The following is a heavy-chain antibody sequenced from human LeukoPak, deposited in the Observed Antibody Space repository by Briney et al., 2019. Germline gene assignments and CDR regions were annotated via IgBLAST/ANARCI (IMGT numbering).Heavy chain of an antibody. CDR1: GVSISSYY. CDR2: IYYSGST. V-gene: IGHV4-59*01. Sequence: PSETLSLTCTVSGVSISSYYWSWIRQPPGKGLEWIGCIYYSGSTNYNPSLKSRVTISVDTSKNQFSLKLSSVTAADTAVYYCARVAPSGGYSYAIDYWGQGTLVTVSS. CDR3: ARVAPSGGYSYAIDY. J-gene: IGHJ4*02. D-gene: IGHD5-18*01.